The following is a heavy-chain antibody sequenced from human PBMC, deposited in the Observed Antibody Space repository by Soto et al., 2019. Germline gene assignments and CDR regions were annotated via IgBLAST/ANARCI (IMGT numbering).Heavy chain of an antibody. CDR3: ARHVRDILAKIWGAFDI. Sequence: PSETLSLTCAVYGGSFSGDYWSWIRQPPGKGLEWIGEINHSGSTNYNPSLKSRGTISVDTSKNQFSLKLSSVTAADTAVYYCARHVRDILAKIWGAFDIWGQGTMVTVSS. CDR1: GGSFSGDY. CDR2: INHSGST. V-gene: IGHV4-34*01. J-gene: IGHJ3*02. D-gene: IGHD5-12*01.